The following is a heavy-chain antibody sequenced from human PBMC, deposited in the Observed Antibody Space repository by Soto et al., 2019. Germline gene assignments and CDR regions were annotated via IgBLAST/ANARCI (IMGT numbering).Heavy chain of an antibody. Sequence: PSETPSLTCTVSGRSISSYYWSWIRQPPGKGLEWIGYIYYSGSTNYNPSLKSRVNIPVDTSKNQFSLKLSPVTAADTAVYLCARGGEYGGPANCLDPWGQGTRVTVSS. D-gene: IGHD3-16*01. CDR3: ARGGEYGGPANCLDP. J-gene: IGHJ5*02. CDR1: GRSISSYY. V-gene: IGHV4-59*08. CDR2: IYYSGST.